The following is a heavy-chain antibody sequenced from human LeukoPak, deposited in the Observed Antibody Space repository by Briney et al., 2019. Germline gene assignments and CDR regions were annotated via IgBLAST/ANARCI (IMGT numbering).Heavy chain of an antibody. Sequence: GGSLRLSCAASGFTFSSYAMSWFRQAPGKGLEWVGFIRSKAYGGTTEYAASVKGRFTISRDDSRSIVYLQMNSLKTEDTAVYYCTRPGSSLNYWYFDLWGRGTLVTVSS. CDR3: TRPGSSLNYWYFDL. CDR2: IRSKAYGGTT. J-gene: IGHJ2*01. D-gene: IGHD1-14*01. CDR1: GFTFSSYA. V-gene: IGHV3-49*03.